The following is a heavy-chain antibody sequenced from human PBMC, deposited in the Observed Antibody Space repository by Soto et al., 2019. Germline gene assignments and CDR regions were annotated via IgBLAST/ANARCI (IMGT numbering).Heavy chain of an antibody. D-gene: IGHD3-22*01. J-gene: IGHJ4*02. V-gene: IGHV3-7*01. CDR3: ARGGRETYYYDSRGYLSVNVVY. CDR1: GFTFSSYW. Sequence: LRLSCAASGFTFSSYWMSWVRQAPGKGLECVANIKQDGSEKYYVDSVEGRFTIYRGNAKNSLYLQMNSLRAEDTDVYYCARGGRETYYYDSRGYLSVNVVYWGQGHLVTVST. CDR2: IKQDGSEK.